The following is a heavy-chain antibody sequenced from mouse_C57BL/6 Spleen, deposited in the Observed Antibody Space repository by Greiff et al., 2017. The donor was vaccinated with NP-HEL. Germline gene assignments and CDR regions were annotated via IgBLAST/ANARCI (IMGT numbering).Heavy chain of an antibody. CDR3: ARYIGSSPWLAY. D-gene: IGHD1-1*01. CDR1: GFTFTDYY. V-gene: IGHV7-3*01. CDR2: IRNKANGYTT. J-gene: IGHJ3*01. Sequence: EVQLVESGGGLVQPGGSLSLSCAASGFTFTDYYMSWVRQPPGKALEWLGFIRNKANGYTTEYSASVKGRFTISRDNSQSILYLQMNALRAEDSATYYCARYIGSSPWLAYWGQGTLVTVSA.